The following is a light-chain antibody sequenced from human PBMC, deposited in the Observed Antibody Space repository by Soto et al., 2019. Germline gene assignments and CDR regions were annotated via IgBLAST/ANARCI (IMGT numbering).Light chain of an antibody. Sequence: VVMTQSPLSPPVALGQPACISGSSSQILVCSDGDTYLNWFQQRPGQPPRRLIYKVSNRDSGVPDRFSGSGSGTDFTLKISRVEAEDVGVYYCMQGTHWPPITFGQGTRLEIK. CDR3: MQGTHWPPIT. CDR2: KVS. V-gene: IGKV2-30*01. J-gene: IGKJ5*01. CDR1: QILVCSDGDTY.